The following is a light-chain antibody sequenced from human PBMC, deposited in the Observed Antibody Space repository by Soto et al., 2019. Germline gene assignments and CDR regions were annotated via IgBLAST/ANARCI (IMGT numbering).Light chain of an antibody. CDR2: KAS. Sequence: DIQMTQSPSTLSASVGDRVTITCRPSQSISSWLAWYQQKPGTAPKLLIYKASTLETGVPSRFSGSGSGTEFTLTISSLQPDDFATYYCQLYKSYPPTFGGGTKVEIK. J-gene: IGKJ4*01. V-gene: IGKV1-5*03. CDR1: QSISSW. CDR3: QLYKSYPPT.